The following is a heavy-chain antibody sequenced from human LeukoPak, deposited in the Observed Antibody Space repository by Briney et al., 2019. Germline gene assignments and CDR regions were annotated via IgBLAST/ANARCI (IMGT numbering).Heavy chain of an antibody. J-gene: IGHJ6*03. Sequence: GGSLRLSCAASGFTFSSYWMSWVRQAPGKGLEWVANIKQDGSEKYYVDSVKGRFTISRDNAKNSLYLQMNTLRAEDTAVYYCARVSYSNYALHYFYYYYMDVWGKGTTVTVSS. V-gene: IGHV3-7*01. CDR2: IKQDGSEK. CDR3: ARVSYSNYALHYFYYYYMDV. D-gene: IGHD4-11*01. CDR1: GFTFSSYW.